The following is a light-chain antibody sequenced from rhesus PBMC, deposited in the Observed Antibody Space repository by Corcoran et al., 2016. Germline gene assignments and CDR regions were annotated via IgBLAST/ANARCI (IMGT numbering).Light chain of an antibody. CDR2: SAY. V-gene: IGKV3-40*03. J-gene: IGKJ1*01. CDR3: QQYNDLLRT. CDR1: ERVGSY. Sequence: EIVMTQSPATLSLSPGETAILSCRASERVGSYLAWYHQKPGLAPKLLVHSAYFRATGIPDRFSGNGSRTEFTLTIRSLETEDVGVYHCQQYNDLLRTFGQGTKVEIK.